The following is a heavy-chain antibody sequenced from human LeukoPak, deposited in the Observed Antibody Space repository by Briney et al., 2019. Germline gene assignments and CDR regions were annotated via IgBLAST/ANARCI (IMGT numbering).Heavy chain of an antibody. Sequence: GGSLRLSCAASGFTFSSYSMNWVRQAPGKGLEWVSSISRSSTYIYYADSVKGRFTISRDNAKNSLYLQMNSLRVEDTAVYYCATDRLYMVRGVFDSWGQGTLVTVSS. CDR2: ISRSSTYI. V-gene: IGHV3-21*01. D-gene: IGHD3-10*01. CDR1: GFTFSSYS. J-gene: IGHJ4*02. CDR3: ATDRLYMVRGVFDS.